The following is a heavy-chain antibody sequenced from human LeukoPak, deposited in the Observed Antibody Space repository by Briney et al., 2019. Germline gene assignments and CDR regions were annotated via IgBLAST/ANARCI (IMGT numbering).Heavy chain of an antibody. D-gene: IGHD2-15*01. J-gene: IGHJ4*02. Sequence: GGSLRLSCAASGFTYSSYAMAWVRQSPGKGLEWVSCITGDGEYTYHTDSVKGRFTISRDNSKNTLYVQMNSLRAEDTAVYYCAKGTLGSCSGGSCYPLDYWGQGTLVTVSS. CDR2: ITGDGEYT. V-gene: IGHV3-23*01. CDR3: AKGTLGSCSGGSCYPLDY. CDR1: GFTYSSYA.